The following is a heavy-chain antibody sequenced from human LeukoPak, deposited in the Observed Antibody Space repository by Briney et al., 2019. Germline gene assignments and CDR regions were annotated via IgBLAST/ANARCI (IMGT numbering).Heavy chain of an antibody. CDR1: GFTFSNYA. Sequence: GGSLRLSCVASGFTFSNYAMSWVRQAPGKGLEWVSSISGSSRHKYYADSVKGRFTISRDNAKNSLYLQMNSLRAEDTAVYYCARTANFAAGYYIDYWGQGTLVTVSS. CDR3: ARTANFAAGYYIDY. V-gene: IGHV3-21*01. CDR2: ISGSSRHK. J-gene: IGHJ4*02. D-gene: IGHD6-13*01.